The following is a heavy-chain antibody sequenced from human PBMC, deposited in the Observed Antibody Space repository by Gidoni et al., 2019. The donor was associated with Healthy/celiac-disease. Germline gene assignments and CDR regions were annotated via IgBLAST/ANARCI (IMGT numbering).Heavy chain of an antibody. J-gene: IGHJ6*02. D-gene: IGHD2-21*02. V-gene: IGHV3-23*01. Sequence: EVQLLESGGGLVQPGGSLRLSCAASGFTFSSYAMSWVRQAPGKGLEWVSAISGSGGSTYYADSVKGRFTISRDNSKNTLYLQMNSLRAEDTAVYYCAKESPYCGGDCALYGMDVWGQGTTVTVSS. CDR1: GFTFSSYA. CDR2: ISGSGGST. CDR3: AKESPYCGGDCALYGMDV.